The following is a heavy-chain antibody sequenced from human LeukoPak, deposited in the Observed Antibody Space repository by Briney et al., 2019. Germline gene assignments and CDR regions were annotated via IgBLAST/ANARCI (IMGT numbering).Heavy chain of an antibody. CDR2: IYYSGST. Sequence: PSETLSLTCTVSGGSISSYYWSWIRQPPGKGLEWIGYIYYSGSTNYNPSLKSRVTISVDTSKNQFSLKLSSVTAADTAVYYCARFPGALISAAGWYFDLWGRGTLVTVSS. V-gene: IGHV4-59*01. J-gene: IGHJ2*01. CDR3: ARFPGALISAAGWYFDL. CDR1: GGSISSYY. D-gene: IGHD6-13*01.